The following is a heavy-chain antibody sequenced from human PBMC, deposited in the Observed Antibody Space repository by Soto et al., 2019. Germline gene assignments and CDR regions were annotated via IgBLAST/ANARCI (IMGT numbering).Heavy chain of an antibody. Sequence: SVKVSCKASGGTFSSDAFSWVRQAPGQGLEWMGGIIPTSGAANYAQKFQGWVTMTRDTSISTAYMELSRLRSDDTAVYYCARDQRVWSGYTYYYYYGMDVWGQGTTVTVSS. CDR2: IIPTSGAA. D-gene: IGHD3-3*01. CDR1: GGTFSSDA. J-gene: IGHJ6*02. CDR3: ARDQRVWSGYTYYYYYGMDV. V-gene: IGHV1-69*05.